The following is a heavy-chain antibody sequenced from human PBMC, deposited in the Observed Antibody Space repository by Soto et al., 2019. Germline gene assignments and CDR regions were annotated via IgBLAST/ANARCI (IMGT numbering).Heavy chain of an antibody. CDR1: GFTFSTYA. J-gene: IGHJ4*02. CDR3: ARDRHPYSTKYYFDY. Sequence: SLRLSCAASGFTFSTYAMNWVRQPPGKGLEWVSSISGSGAYTYYADSVQGRFTISRDNSKNTLNLQMNSLRAEDTAVYYCARDRHPYSTKYYFDYWGQGTLVTVSS. V-gene: IGHV3-23*01. D-gene: IGHD2-2*01. CDR2: ISGSGAYT.